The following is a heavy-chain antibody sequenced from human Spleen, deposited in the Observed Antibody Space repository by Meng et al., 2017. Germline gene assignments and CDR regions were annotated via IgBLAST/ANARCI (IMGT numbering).Heavy chain of an antibody. J-gene: IGHJ4*02. D-gene: IGHD6-19*01. Sequence: SETLSLTCAVYGGSFSGYYWSWIRQPPGKGLEWIGEINHSGSSNYNPSLKSRVTISVDTAKNQLSLKLSSVTAADTAVYYCVEGSGWYNYWGQGTLVTVSS. CDR1: GGSFSGYY. CDR3: VEGSGWYNY. V-gene: IGHV4-34*01. CDR2: INHSGSS.